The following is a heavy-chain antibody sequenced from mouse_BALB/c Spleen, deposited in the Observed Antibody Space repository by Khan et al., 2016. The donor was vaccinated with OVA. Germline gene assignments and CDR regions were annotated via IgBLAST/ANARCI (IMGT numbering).Heavy chain of an antibody. Sequence: DLVKPGASVKLSCKASGYTFSSYWIHWIKQGPGQGLEWIGQISPGSGSAYYNQMFRGKATLTVDTSSRPAYFQLNSLSSEDSAVYFCARSNDYGRSRYALDYWGLGTSVTVSS. V-gene: IGHV1S41*01. CDR1: GYTFSSYW. D-gene: IGHD1-1*01. CDR3: ARSNDYGRSRYALDY. CDR2: ISPGSGSA. J-gene: IGHJ4*01.